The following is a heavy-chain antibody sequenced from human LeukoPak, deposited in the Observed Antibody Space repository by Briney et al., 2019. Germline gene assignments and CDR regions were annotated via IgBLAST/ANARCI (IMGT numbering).Heavy chain of an antibody. CDR1: GGSISSYY. V-gene: IGHV4-59*01. Sequence: PSETLSLTCTVSGGSISSYYWGWIRQPPGKGLEWIGYIYYSGSTNYNPSLKSRVTISVDTSKNQFSLKLSSVTAADTAVYYCARFPRGSYYAFDIWGQGTMVTVSS. CDR2: IYYSGST. CDR3: ARFPRGSYYAFDI. D-gene: IGHD1-26*01. J-gene: IGHJ3*02.